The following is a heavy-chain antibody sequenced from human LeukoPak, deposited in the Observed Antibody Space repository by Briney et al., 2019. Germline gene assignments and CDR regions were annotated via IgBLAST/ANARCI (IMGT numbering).Heavy chain of an antibody. V-gene: IGHV1-69*01. D-gene: IGHD3-10*01. CDR2: IIPIFGTA. CDR1: GGTFSSYA. CDR3: ARALVTMVRGVITFDY. J-gene: IGHJ4*02. Sequence: ASVKVSCKASGGTFSSYAISWVRQAPGQGLEWMGGIIPIFGTANYAQKFQGRVTITADESTSPAYMELSSLRSEDTAVYYCARALVTMVRGVITFDYWGQGTLVTVSS.